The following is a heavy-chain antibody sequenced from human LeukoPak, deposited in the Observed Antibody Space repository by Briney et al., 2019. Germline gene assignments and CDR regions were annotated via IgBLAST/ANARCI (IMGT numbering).Heavy chain of an antibody. CDR1: GFRFTNYG. CDR2: IRYDGSNK. Sequence: GGSLRLSCAASGFRFTNYGMHWVRQAPGKGLEWVAFIRYDGSNKYYADSVKGRFTISRDNSKNTLYLQMNSLRAEDTAVYYCANPQRWSDAFDIWGQGTMVTVSS. CDR3: ANPQRWSDAFDI. J-gene: IGHJ3*02. V-gene: IGHV3-30*02. D-gene: IGHD4-23*01.